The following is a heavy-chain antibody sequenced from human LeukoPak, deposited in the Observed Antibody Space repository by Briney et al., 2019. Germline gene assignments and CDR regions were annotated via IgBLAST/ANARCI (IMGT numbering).Heavy chain of an antibody. J-gene: IGHJ4*02. V-gene: IGHV1-2*02. Sequence: ASVKVSCKASGNTFTNNGISWVRQAPGQGLEWMGWINPNNGGTKYAQKFQDRVTMTRDTSISTAYMELSRLRSDDTAVYYCARDERYDSSGYPFDYWGQGTLVTVSS. D-gene: IGHD3-22*01. CDR1: GNTFTNNG. CDR2: INPNNGGT. CDR3: ARDERYDSSGYPFDY.